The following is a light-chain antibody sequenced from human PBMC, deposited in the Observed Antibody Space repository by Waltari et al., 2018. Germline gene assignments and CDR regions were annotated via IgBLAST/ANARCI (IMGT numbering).Light chain of an antibody. CDR3: CSYAGSSTWV. CDR1: SSDVGGYNY. J-gene: IGLJ3*02. CDR2: DVS. V-gene: IGLV2-23*02. Sequence: QSALTQPASVSGSPGQSITISCHGTSSDVGGYNYVSWYQQHPGKAPKLMIYDVSKRPSGVSNRFSSSKSGNTASLTISGLQAEDEADYYCCSYAGSSTWVFGGGTKLTVL.